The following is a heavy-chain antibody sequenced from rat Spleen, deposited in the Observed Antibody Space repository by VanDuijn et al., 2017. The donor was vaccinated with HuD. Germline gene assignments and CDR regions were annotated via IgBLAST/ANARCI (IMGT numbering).Heavy chain of an antibody. D-gene: IGHD1-10*01. J-gene: IGHJ3*01. CDR2: IIYDGSRT. V-gene: IGHV5-17*01. Sequence: EVQLVESGGDLVQPGRSLKLSCAPSGFTFSDYAMAWVRQPPKKGLEWVATIIYDGSRTYHRDSVKGRFTISRDNAKSTLYLQMDSLRSEDTATYYCTRQEQLGYNWFAYWGQGTLVTFSS. CDR1: GFTFSDYA. CDR3: TRQEQLGYNWFAY.